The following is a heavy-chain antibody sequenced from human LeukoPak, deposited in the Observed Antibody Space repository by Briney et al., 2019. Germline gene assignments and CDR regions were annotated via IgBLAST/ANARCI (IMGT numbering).Heavy chain of an antibody. J-gene: IGHJ4*02. D-gene: IGHD6-19*01. Sequence: GGSLRLSCAASGFTFSSYGMHWVRQAPGKGLEWVAVISYGGSNKYYADSVKGRFTISRDNSKNTLYLQMNSLRAEDTAVYYCAKGARVKSGWYYFDYWGQGTLVTVSS. CDR1: GFTFSSYG. CDR3: AKGARVKSGWYYFDY. V-gene: IGHV3-30*18. CDR2: ISYGGSNK.